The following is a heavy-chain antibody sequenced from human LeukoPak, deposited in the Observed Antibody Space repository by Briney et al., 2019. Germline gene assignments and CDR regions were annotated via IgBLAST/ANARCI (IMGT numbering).Heavy chain of an antibody. CDR2: ISGSGGST. CDR3: AKDQAINIATGGTFDY. Sequence: GGSLRLSCAASGFTFRSYVMNWVRQAPGKGPEWVSSISGSGGSTHYAVSVKGRFTISRDNSKNTMSLQMNSLRAEDMAVYYCAKDQAINIATGGTFDYWGQGALVTVGS. V-gene: IGHV3-23*01. J-gene: IGHJ4*02. D-gene: IGHD6-13*01. CDR1: GFTFRSYV.